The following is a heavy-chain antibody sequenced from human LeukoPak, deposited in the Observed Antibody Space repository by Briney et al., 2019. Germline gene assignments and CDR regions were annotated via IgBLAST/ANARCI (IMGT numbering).Heavy chain of an antibody. CDR2: INPTGSST. CDR3: ARDGVFRSGSYPYFDY. J-gene: IGHJ4*02. D-gene: IGHD1-26*01. V-gene: IGHV1-46*01. CDR1: GYSFTSHY. Sequence: GASVKVSCKASGYSFTSHYMHWVRQAPGQGLEWLGLINPTGSSTLYAQKFQGRVTMTRDMSTSTAYMELRSLRSDDTAVYYCARDGVFRSGSYPYFDYWGQGTLVTVSS.